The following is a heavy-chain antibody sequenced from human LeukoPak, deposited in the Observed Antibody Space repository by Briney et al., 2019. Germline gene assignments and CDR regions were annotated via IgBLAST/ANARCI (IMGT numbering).Heavy chain of an antibody. CDR3: ARHHGDDVLHYHHMDV. Sequence: GGSLRLSCAASGFRFITYNLNWVRQAPGKGVEWVSYMSTSGSSIYYADSVRGRFTVSRDNAKNSVYLQMNSLRAEDTAVYYCARHHGDDVLHYHHMDVWGNGTTVTVSS. D-gene: IGHD4-17*01. J-gene: IGHJ6*03. CDR1: GFRFITYN. V-gene: IGHV3-48*01. CDR2: MSTSGSSI.